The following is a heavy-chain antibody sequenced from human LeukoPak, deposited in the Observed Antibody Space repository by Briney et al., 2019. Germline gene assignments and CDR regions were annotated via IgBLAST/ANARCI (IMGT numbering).Heavy chain of an antibody. CDR2: ICPDGTGI. J-gene: IGHJ4*02. Sequence: GGSLRLSCVASGFTVSNSYLNWVRQAPGKGPMWVSRICPDGTGISYADSVKARFTTARDNAKNTVYLQMNSLREEDTAVYYCVRDFRSADYWGQGTLVTVSS. CDR3: VRDFRSADY. CDR1: GFTVSNSY. V-gene: IGHV3-74*01.